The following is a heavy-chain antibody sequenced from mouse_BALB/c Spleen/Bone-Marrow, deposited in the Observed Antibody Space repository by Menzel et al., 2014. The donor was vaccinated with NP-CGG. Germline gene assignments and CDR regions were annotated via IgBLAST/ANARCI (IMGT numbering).Heavy chain of an antibody. Sequence: EVKLVESGGGLVKPGGSLKLSCAASGFTFSDYYMFWVRQTPEKRLEWVAAISDDGGNTYYRDSVKGRFTISRDNAKNKLNLQMSSLKSEGTATYHCARETGPRAMDYWGQGTSVTVSS. J-gene: IGHJ4*01. CDR1: GFTFSDYY. CDR3: ARETGPRAMDY. D-gene: IGHD4-1*01. V-gene: IGHV5-4*02. CDR2: ISDDGGNT.